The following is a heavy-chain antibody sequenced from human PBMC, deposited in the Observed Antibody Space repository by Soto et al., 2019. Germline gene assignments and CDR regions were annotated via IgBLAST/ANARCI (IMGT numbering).Heavy chain of an antibody. CDR2: ISSSGYT. D-gene: IGHD6-19*01. CDR3: ARIDPGMDQWLAIDY. V-gene: IGHV3-48*03. CDR1: GFSFGGFA. Sequence: EVQLLESGGAWVQPGGSLSPSCAASGFSFGGFAMSWVRQAPGKGLEWVSYISSSGYTKYADSVKGRFTISKDNAKNSLYLQMNSLRLEDTAVYYCARIDPGMDQWLAIDYWGQGTLVTVSS. J-gene: IGHJ4*02.